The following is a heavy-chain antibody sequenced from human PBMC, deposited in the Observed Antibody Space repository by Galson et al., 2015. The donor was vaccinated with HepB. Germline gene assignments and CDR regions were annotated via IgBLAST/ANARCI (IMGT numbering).Heavy chain of an antibody. Sequence: SVKVSCKASGYTFTGYYMHWVRQAPGQGLEWMGWINPNSGGTNCAQKFQGRVTMTRDTSISTAYMELSRLRSDDTAVYYCARGGSYYELDYWGQGTLVTVSS. CDR1: GYTFTGYY. D-gene: IGHD1-26*01. CDR3: ARGGSYYELDY. CDR2: INPNSGGT. J-gene: IGHJ4*02. V-gene: IGHV1-2*02.